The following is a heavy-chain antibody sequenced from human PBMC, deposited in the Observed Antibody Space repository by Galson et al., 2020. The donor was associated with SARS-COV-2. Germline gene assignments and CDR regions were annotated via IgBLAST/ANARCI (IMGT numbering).Heavy chain of an antibody. J-gene: IGHJ5*02. Sequence: SCKASGYTFTNYEINWVRQAPGQGLEWMGWMNPNSGNTGYAQKFQGRVTMTRTTSISTAYMELNSLTSEDTAVYYCARSYDDFATWFDPWGQGTLVTVSS. V-gene: IGHV1-8*01. D-gene: IGHD4-17*01. CDR2: MNPNSGNT. CDR1: GYTFTNYE. CDR3: ARSYDDFATWFDP.